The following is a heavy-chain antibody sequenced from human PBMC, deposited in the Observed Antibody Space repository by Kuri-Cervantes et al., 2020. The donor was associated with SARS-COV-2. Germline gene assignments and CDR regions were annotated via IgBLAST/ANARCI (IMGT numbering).Heavy chain of an antibody. CDR2: INHSGST. V-gene: IGHV4-34*01. CDR1: GGSISGYY. D-gene: IGHD7-27*01. J-gene: IGHJ3*02. CDR3: ARAGDNWGQGDDAFDI. Sequence: GSLRLSCTVSGGSISGYYWSWIRQPPGKGLEWIGEINHSGSTNYNPSLKSRVTISVDTSKNQFSLKLSSVTAADTAVYYCARAGDNWGQGDDAFDIWGQGTMVTVSS.